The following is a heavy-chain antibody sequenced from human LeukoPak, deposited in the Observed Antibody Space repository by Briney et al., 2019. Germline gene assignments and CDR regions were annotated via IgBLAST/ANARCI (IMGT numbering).Heavy chain of an antibody. CDR3: ARAYYDSSGYCTGY. D-gene: IGHD3-22*01. V-gene: IGHV3-21*01. CDR2: ISSSSSYI. CDR1: GFTFSSYS. J-gene: IGHJ4*02. Sequence: GGSLRLSCAASGFTFSSYSMNWVRQAPGKGLEWASSISSSSSYIYYADSVKGRFTISRDNAKNSLYPQMNSLRAEDTAVYYCARAYYDSSGYCTGYWGQGTLVTVSS.